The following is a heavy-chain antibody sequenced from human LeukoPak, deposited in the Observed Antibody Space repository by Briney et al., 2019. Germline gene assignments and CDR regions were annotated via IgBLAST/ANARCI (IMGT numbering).Heavy chain of an antibody. CDR1: GGSISRYY. CDR2: IFYSGST. CDR3: ARDADTSSHFDY. D-gene: IGHD2-2*01. Sequence: PSQTLSLTCAVSGGSISRYYWSWIRQPPGKGLEWLGYIFYSGSTNYTPSLKSRVTISVDTSKNQFSLKLSSVTAADTAVYYCARDADTSSHFDYWGQGTLVTVSS. J-gene: IGHJ4*02. V-gene: IGHV4-59*01.